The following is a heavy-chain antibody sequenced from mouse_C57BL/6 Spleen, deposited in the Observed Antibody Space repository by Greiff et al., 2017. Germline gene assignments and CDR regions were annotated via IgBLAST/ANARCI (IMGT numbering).Heavy chain of an antibody. CDR3: AKGVYYGPLGAMDY. V-gene: IGHV1-69*01. CDR2: IDPADSYT. CDR1: GYTFTSYW. D-gene: IGHD2-1*01. J-gene: IGHJ4*01. Sequence: VQLQQPGAELVMPGASVKLSCKASGYTFTSYWMHWVKHRPGQGLEWIGEIDPADSYTNYNQQFKGKSTLTVDKSSRTAYMQLSSLTSEDAAVYYCAKGVYYGPLGAMDYWGQGTSVTVSS.